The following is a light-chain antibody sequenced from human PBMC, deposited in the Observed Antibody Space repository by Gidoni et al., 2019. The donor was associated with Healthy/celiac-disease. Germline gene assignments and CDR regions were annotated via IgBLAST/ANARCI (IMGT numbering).Light chain of an antibody. CDR1: QSVSSY. CDR2: DAS. Sequence: DIVLTQSPATLSLSPGERATLSCRASQSVSSYLAWYQQKPGQAPRLLIHDASNRATGIPARFSGSGSGTDFTLTISSLEPEDFAVYYCQQRSNWPRLTFGGGTKVEIK. J-gene: IGKJ4*01. V-gene: IGKV3-11*01. CDR3: QQRSNWPRLT.